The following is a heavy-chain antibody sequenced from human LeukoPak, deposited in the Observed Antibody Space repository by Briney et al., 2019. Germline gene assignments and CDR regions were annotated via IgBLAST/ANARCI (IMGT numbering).Heavy chain of an antibody. V-gene: IGHV4-61*02. D-gene: IGHD3-22*01. Sequence: SQTLSLTCTVSGGSISSGSYYWSWIRQPAGKGLEWIGRIYTSGSTNYNPSLKSRVTISVDTSKNQFSLKLSSVTAADTAVYYCVRDAYYYDSSGYYYAEYFQHWGQGTLVTVSS. CDR1: GGSISSGSYY. CDR3: VRDAYYYDSSGYYYAEYFQH. CDR2: IYTSGST. J-gene: IGHJ1*01.